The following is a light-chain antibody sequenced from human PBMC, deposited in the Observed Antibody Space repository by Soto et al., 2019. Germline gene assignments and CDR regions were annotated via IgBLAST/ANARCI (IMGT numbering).Light chain of an antibody. J-gene: IGKJ5*01. CDR3: QQFNSYPIT. Sequence: AIQLTQSPSSLSASVGDRVTITCRASQDIRGALAWYQQKPGKAPKILIYDVSTLESGVPSRFSGSSSGTDFTLNISSLQPVDFATYYCQQFNSYPITFGHGTRLEIK. V-gene: IGKV1-13*02. CDR2: DVS. CDR1: QDIRGA.